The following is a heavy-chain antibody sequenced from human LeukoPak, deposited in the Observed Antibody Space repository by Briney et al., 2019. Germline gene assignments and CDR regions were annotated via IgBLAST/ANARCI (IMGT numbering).Heavy chain of an antibody. Sequence: GGSLRLSCTASGFTFSTYTMNWVRQAPGKGLEWVSSISSSSGYIYYADSVKGRFTVSRDNAENSVYLQMNSLRAEDTAMYYCARKYYYDSSTYYSLDNWVQGTLVTVSS. CDR1: GFTFSTYT. CDR3: ARKYYYDSSTYYSLDN. CDR2: ISSSSGYI. D-gene: IGHD3-22*01. V-gene: IGHV3-21*01. J-gene: IGHJ4*02.